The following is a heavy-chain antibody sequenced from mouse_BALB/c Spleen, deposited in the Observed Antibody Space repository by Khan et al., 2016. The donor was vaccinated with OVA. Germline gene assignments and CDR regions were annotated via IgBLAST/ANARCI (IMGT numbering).Heavy chain of an antibody. CDR1: GFSFSTYS. D-gene: IGHD1-1*01. Sequence: EVELVESGGDLVRPGGSLKLSCAASGFSFSTYSMSCVSQNLEKRLEWVATISSGGSFTYYTECVKGRFTISRDTSKNSLYLQMSSLKSEDTAMYYCTRQRCYYRSKPYFDYWGQGTTLTVSS. CDR2: ISSGGSFT. J-gene: IGHJ2*01. V-gene: IGHV5-6-4*01. CDR3: TRQRCYYRSKPYFDY.